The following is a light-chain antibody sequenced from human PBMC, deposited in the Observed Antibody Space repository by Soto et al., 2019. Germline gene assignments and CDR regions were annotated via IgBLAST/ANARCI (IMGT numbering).Light chain of an antibody. J-gene: IGLJ1*01. CDR2: DVS. CDR1: SSDVGGYNY. CDR3: SSYTSSSTLLYV. V-gene: IGLV2-14*01. Sequence: QSALTQPASVSGSPGQSITISCTGTSSDVGGYNYISWYQQHPGKAPKLMIYDVSNRPSGVSNRFSVSKYGNTASLTISGLQAEDEADYYCSSYTSSSTLLYVFGTGTKLTVL.